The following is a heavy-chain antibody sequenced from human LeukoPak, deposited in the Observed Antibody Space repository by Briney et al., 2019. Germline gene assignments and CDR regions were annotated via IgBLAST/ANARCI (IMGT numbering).Heavy chain of an antibody. J-gene: IGHJ3*02. Sequence: ASVKVSCKASGYTFTGYYMHWVRQAPGQGLEWMGIINPSGGSTSYAQKFQGRVTMTRDMSTSTVYMELSSLRSEDTAVYYCARDGFYSSSWYRDAFDIWGQGTMVTVSS. V-gene: IGHV1-46*01. CDR1: GYTFTGYY. D-gene: IGHD6-13*01. CDR3: ARDGFYSSSWYRDAFDI. CDR2: INPSGGST.